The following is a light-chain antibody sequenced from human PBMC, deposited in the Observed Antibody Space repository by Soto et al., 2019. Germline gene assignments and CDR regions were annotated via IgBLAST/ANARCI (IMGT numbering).Light chain of an antibody. V-gene: IGKV3-15*01. J-gene: IGKJ4*01. CDR2: GAP. CDR1: KSVSNN. CDR3: QQYNNWPPLT. Sequence: EIVMTQSPATLSVSPGERAILSCRASKSVSNNLAWYQQKPGQAPRLLIYGAPTRATGIPDRFSGSGSGTEFTLSISSLQSEDCAIYYCQQYNNWPPLTFGGGTKVEIK.